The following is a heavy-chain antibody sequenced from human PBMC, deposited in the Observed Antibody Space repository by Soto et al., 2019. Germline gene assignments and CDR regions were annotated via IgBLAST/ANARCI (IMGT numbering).Heavy chain of an antibody. CDR3: AKGFIVVVTVLRPDDAFDV. D-gene: IGHD2-21*02. CDR2: ISGGGGTT. V-gene: IGHV3-23*01. J-gene: IGHJ3*01. CDR1: GFTFGNYA. Sequence: DVQLLESGGGLDQPGGSLRLSCAASGFTFGNYAINWVRLAPGKGLEWVSGISGGGGTTYYADSVKGRFTIFRDTSKNTVFLQMNSLRAHDTAVYYCAKGFIVVVTVLRPDDAFDVWGQGTMVTVSS.